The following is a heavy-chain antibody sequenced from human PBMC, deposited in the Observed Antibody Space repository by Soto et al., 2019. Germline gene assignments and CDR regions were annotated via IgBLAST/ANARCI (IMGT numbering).Heavy chain of an antibody. V-gene: IGHV3-66*01. Sequence: EVLLVESGGDLVQPGGSLRLSCAASGLTVSTEYRTWLMAWIRQAPGRGLEWVSMMFADGRTFYADAVKGRFTISRDNSKNTLQLQKDSPKAQDPAVYPLAGPISSGHRGQGALVTVSS. J-gene: IGHJ4*02. CDR1: GLTVSTEY. CDR3: AGPISSGH. D-gene: IGHD3-10*01. CDR2: MFADGRT.